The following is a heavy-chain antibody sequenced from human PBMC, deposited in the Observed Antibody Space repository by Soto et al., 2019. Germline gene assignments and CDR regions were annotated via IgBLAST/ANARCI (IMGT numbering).Heavy chain of an antibody. J-gene: IGHJ6*02. CDR1: GFIVSTNY. CDR2: IYRDGST. D-gene: IGHD2-15*01. V-gene: IGHV3-53*01. Sequence: GGSLRLSCAASGFIVSTNYMNCLRQAPGNGLEWVSVIYRDGSTYYADSVRGRFTISRDNSKKTLYLQMNSLGVEDTAFYYWAGGRAARPLYYYGMDVWGQGTTVTVSS. CDR3: AGGRAARPLYYYGMDV.